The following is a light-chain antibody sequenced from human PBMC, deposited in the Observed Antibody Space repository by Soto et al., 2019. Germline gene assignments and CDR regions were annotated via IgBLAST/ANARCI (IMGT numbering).Light chain of an antibody. CDR1: QDISTY. Sequence: DIQMTQSPSSLSASVVDIVTITCQASQDISTYLNWYQKKPGKAPKLLIYDASNLETGVPSRFSGSGSGTDFTFTISSLQPEDIATYYCQQFEDFPRAIIFGRGTRLEIK. CDR3: QQFEDFPRAII. CDR2: DAS. J-gene: IGKJ5*01. V-gene: IGKV1-33*01.